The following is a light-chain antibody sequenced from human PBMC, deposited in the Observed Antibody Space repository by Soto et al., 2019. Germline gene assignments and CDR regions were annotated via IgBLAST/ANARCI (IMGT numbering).Light chain of an antibody. V-gene: IGKV1-5*01. CDR1: QAIDTW. Sequence: DIRVTQSPSTLSASVGDRVTVTCRASQAIDTWLAWYQQKPGKAPKLLIYDASDLESVVPSRFAGAGYGTDFTLTISSLHPDDFATYYCQQYKDFPYTFGQGTKLEV. CDR2: DAS. CDR3: QQYKDFPYT. J-gene: IGKJ2*01.